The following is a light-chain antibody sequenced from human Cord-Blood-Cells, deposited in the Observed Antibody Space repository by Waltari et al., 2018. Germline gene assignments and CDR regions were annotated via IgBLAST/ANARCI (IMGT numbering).Light chain of an antibody. J-gene: IGKJ2*01. V-gene: IGKV3-20*01. CDR1: QSVSSSY. CDR3: QQYGSSPHT. CDR2: GAS. Sequence: EIVLTQSPGTLSLSPGERATLSCSASQSVSSSYVAWYQQKPGQAPRLLIYGASSRATGIPDRFSCSGSGTDFTLTISRLEPEDFAVYYCQQYGSSPHTFGQGTKLEIK.